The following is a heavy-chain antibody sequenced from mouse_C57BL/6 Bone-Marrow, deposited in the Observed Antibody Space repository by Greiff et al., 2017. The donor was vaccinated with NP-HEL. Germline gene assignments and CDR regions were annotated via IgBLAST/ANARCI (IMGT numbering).Heavy chain of an antibody. D-gene: IGHD2-4*01. CDR1: GFTFSDYY. J-gene: IGHJ4*01. V-gene: IGHV5-16*01. CDR2: INYDGSST. Sequence: EVHLVESEGGLVQPGSSMKLSCTASGFTFSDYYMAWVRQVPEKGLEWVANINYDGSSTYYLDSLKSRFIISRDNAKNILSLQLSSLKSEDTATYYCAREGGLRRRTYAMDYWGQGTSVTVSS. CDR3: AREGGLRRRTYAMDY.